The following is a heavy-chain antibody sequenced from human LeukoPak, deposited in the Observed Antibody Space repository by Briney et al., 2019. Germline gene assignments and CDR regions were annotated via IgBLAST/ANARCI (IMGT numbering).Heavy chain of an antibody. CDR1: GGTFGSYA. V-gene: IGHV1-69*05. CDR3: ARDSIAAAVHARFLDY. D-gene: IGHD6-13*01. J-gene: IGHJ4*02. Sequence: SVKVSCKASGGTFGSYAISWVRHAPGQGLEWMGRIIPIFGTANYAQKFQGRVTITTDESTSTAYMELSSLRSEDTAVYYCARDSIAAAVHARFLDYWGQGTLVTVSS. CDR2: IIPIFGTA.